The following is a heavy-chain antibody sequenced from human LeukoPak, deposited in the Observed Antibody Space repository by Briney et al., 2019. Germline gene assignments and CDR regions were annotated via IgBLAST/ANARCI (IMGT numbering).Heavy chain of an antibody. V-gene: IGHV1-2*02. CDR3: ARSRGFVLIPPTTVWFDP. Sequence: ASVKVSCKASGYTFTGYYMHWVRQAPGQGLEWMGWINPNSGGTNYAQKFQGRVTMTRDTSISTAYMKLSRLRSDDTAVYYCARSRGFVLIPPTTVWFDPWGQGTLVTVAA. D-gene: IGHD2-8*02. CDR1: GYTFTGYY. J-gene: IGHJ5*02. CDR2: INPNSGGT.